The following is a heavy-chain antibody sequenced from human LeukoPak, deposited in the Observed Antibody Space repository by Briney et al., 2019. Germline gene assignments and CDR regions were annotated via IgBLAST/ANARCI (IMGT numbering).Heavy chain of an antibody. CDR3: RAFYDSGGYYDY. CDR1: GFTVGTNH. Sequence: PGGSLRLSCAASGFTVGTNHMSWVRQAPGKGLEWVSVIYSGGSTSYTDSVKGRFTISRDNSKNTLYLQMNSLRAEDTAVYYCRAFYDSGGYYDYWGQGTLVTVSS. CDR2: IYSGGST. D-gene: IGHD3-22*01. V-gene: IGHV3-53*01. J-gene: IGHJ4*02.